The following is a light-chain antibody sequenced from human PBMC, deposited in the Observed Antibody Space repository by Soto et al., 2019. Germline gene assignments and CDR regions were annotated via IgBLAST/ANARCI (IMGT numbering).Light chain of an antibody. CDR2: EGS. Sequence: QSALTQPASVSGSPGQSITISCTGTSSDVANYNLVSWYQQHPGKAPKFMIYEGSKRPSGVSNRFSGSKSGNTASLTISGLQAEDEADYYCCSYAGSSTFSNYVFGTGTKLTVL. CDR3: CSYAGSSTFSNYV. V-gene: IGLV2-23*03. J-gene: IGLJ1*01. CDR1: SSDVANYNL.